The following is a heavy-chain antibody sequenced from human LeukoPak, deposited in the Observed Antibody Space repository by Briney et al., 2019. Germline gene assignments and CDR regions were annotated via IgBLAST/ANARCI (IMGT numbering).Heavy chain of an antibody. D-gene: IGHD2-15*01. V-gene: IGHV3-21*01. CDR2: ISSSSSYI. CDR1: GFTFSSYS. J-gene: IGHJ6*02. Sequence: PGGSLRLSCAASGFTFSSYSVNWVRQAPGKGLEWVSSISSSSSYIYYADSVKGRFTTSRDNAKNSLYLQMNSLRAEDTAVYYCARAPGGYCSGGSCYELYYYYYGMDVWGQGTTVTVSS. CDR3: ARAPGGYCSGGSCYELYYYYYGMDV.